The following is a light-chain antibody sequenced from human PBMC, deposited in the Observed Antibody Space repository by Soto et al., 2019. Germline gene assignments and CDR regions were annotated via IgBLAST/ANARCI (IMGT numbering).Light chain of an antibody. Sequence: SVLTHPASLSGSPGQSITISFTGTSSDVGSYNLVSWYQQHPGKAPKLMIYEGNKRPSGVSNRFSGSKSGNTASLTISGLQAEDEADYYCCSYAGSITYVFGTGPKV. CDR1: SSDVGSYNL. V-gene: IGLV2-23*01. CDR2: EGN. CDR3: CSYAGSITYV. J-gene: IGLJ1*01.